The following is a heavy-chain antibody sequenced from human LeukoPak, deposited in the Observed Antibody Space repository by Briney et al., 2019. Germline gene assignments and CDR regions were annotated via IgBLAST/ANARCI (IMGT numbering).Heavy chain of an antibody. J-gene: IGHJ4*02. D-gene: IGHD2-2*01. CDR1: GFIFTNYF. CDR3: ARDLPSSTSD. Sequence: GGSLRLSCAASGFIFTNYFMNWVRQAPGKGLEWVAVISYDGSNKYYADSVKGRFTISRDNSKNTLYLQMNSLRAEDTAVYYCARDLPSSTSDWGQGTLVTVSS. V-gene: IGHV3-30-3*01. CDR2: ISYDGSNK.